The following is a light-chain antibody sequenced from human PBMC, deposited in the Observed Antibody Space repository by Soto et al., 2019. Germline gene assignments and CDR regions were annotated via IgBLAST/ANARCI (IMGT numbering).Light chain of an antibody. Sequence: ERVKTQSPATLSVSPGERATLSCRASQSVSINFAWYQQKPGQAPRLLSYGASTRATGIPARFSGSGSGTKFTLTISSLQSEDFAVYYCQQFDKWPTTFGQGTKV. V-gene: IGKV3-15*01. J-gene: IGKJ1*01. CDR2: GAS. CDR3: QQFDKWPTT. CDR1: QSVSIN.